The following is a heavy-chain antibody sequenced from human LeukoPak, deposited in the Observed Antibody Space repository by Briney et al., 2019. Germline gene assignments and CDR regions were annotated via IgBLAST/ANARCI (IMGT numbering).Heavy chain of an antibody. CDR1: GFTFSSYG. CDR2: ISYDGSNK. J-gene: IGHJ4*02. Sequence: GGSLRLSCAASGFTFSSYGMHWVRQAPGKGLEWVAAISYDGSNKDYADSVKGRFTISRDNSKNTLYLQMNRLRAEDTAVYYCARDRGYFDSSGPRLSYYFDYWGQGTLVTVSS. CDR3: ARDRGYFDSSGPRLSYYFDY. D-gene: IGHD3-22*01. V-gene: IGHV3-30*03.